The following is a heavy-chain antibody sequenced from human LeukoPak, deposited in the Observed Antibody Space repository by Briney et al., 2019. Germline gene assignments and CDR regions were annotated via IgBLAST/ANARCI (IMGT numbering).Heavy chain of an antibody. Sequence: ASVKVSCKASGYTFTGYYMHWVRQAPGQEREWVGRINTNSGGTNYAQKFQGRVTMPRDTSISTAYMELSRLRSDDTAVYYCAESLNYYDSSGYGFWGQGTLVTVSS. CDR1: GYTFTGYY. J-gene: IGHJ4*02. CDR2: INTNSGGT. V-gene: IGHV1-2*06. CDR3: AESLNYYDSSGYGF. D-gene: IGHD3-22*01.